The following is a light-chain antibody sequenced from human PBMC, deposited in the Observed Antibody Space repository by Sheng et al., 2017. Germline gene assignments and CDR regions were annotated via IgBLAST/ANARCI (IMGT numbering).Light chain of an antibody. Sequence: DIQMTQSPSSLSASVGDRVTITCQASQDISNYLNWYQQKPGKAPKLLIYDASNLETGVPSRFSGSGSGTDFTFTISSLQPEDIATYYCQQYDNLPPFTFGPGTEMDIK. CDR2: DAS. CDR3: QQYDNLPPFT. V-gene: IGKV1-33*01. CDR1: QDISNY. J-gene: IGKJ3*01.